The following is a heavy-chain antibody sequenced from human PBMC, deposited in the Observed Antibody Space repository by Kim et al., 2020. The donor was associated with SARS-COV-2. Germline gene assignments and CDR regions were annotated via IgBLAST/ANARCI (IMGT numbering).Heavy chain of an antibody. Sequence: SETLSLTCAVYGGPFSGYYWSWIRQPPGKGLEWIGEINHSGSTNYNPSLKSRVTISVDTSKNQFSLKLSSVTAADTAVYYCARGRCSGGSCYSRFFDYWGQGTLVTVSS. V-gene: IGHV4-34*01. CDR1: GGPFSGYY. J-gene: IGHJ4*02. D-gene: IGHD2-15*01. CDR2: INHSGST. CDR3: ARGRCSGGSCYSRFFDY.